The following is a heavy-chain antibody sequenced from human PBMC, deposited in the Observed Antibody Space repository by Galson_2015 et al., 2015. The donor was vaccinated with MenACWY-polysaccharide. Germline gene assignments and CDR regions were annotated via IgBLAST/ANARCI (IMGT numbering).Heavy chain of an antibody. CDR2: ISSDGSAA. CDR1: GFTFTNYP. Sequence: SLRLSCAASGFTFTNYPMHWVRQAPGKGLVWLGVISSDGSAAYYANYVKGRFTISRDISNNTLHLQLHSLSADDTDLYYCAREHGVVVTASSFDSWGQGTLVTVSS. D-gene: IGHD2-21*02. CDR3: AREHGVVVTASSFDS. J-gene: IGHJ4*02. V-gene: IGHV3-30*01.